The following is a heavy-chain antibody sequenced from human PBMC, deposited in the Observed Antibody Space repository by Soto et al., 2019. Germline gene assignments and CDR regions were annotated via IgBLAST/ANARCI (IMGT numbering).Heavy chain of an antibody. J-gene: IGHJ6*02. Sequence: GGSLRLSCAASGFTFSTYWMDWVRQTPGKGLEWVANIKQDGSEKYYVDSVKGRFTISRDNAKNSLYLQVNSLRAEDTAVYYCARVLVVAGTVYYYYYYGMDVWGQGTTVTVSS. CDR3: ARVLVVAGTVYYYYYYGMDV. CDR2: IKQDGSEK. D-gene: IGHD2-15*01. CDR1: GFTFSTYW. V-gene: IGHV3-7*03.